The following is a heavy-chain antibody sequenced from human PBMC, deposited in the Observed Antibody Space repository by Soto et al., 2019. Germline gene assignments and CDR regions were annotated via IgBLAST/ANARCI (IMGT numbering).Heavy chain of an antibody. CDR1: GGTFSSYA. CDR2: IIPIFGTA. V-gene: IGHV1-69*06. Sequence: QVQLVQSGAEVKKPGSSVKVSCKASGGTFSSYAISWVRQAPGQGLEWMGGIIPIFGTANYAQKFQGRVTITAEKSTSTAYMELSSLRSEDTAVYYCARAELGYCSSTSCYYYYGMDVWGQGTTVTVSS. D-gene: IGHD2-2*01. J-gene: IGHJ6*02. CDR3: ARAELGYCSSTSCYYYYGMDV.